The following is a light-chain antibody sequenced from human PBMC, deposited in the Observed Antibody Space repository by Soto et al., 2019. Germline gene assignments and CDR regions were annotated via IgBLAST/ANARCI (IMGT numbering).Light chain of an antibody. V-gene: IGKV3-20*01. CDR1: QSVSSSY. CDR3: QQDGSSPT. Sequence: EIVLTQSPGTLSLSPGERATLSCRASQSVSSSYLAWYQQKPGAAPRLLIYGASSRATGIPEKFSGSGTGTDFTRTISRLDPEDFAVYYYQQDGSSPTFGGGTKVEIK. J-gene: IGKJ4*01. CDR2: GAS.